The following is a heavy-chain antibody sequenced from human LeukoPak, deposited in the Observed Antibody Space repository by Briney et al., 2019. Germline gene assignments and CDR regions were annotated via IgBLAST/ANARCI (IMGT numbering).Heavy chain of an antibody. D-gene: IGHD3-10*01. CDR2: ISYDGSNK. CDR1: GFTFSSYG. Sequence: PGGSLRLSCAASGFTFSSYGMHWVRQAPGKGLEWVAVISYDGSNKYYADSVKGRFTISRDNSKNTLYLQMNSLRAEDTAVYYCAKSSGYYGSGSYMDYWGQGTLVTVS. J-gene: IGHJ4*02. V-gene: IGHV3-30*18. CDR3: AKSSGYYGSGSYMDY.